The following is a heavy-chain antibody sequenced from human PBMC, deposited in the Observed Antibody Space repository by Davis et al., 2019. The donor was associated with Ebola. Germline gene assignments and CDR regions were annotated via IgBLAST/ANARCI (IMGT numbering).Heavy chain of an antibody. CDR3: ASSDTTSSQWYFDY. D-gene: IGHD2-15*01. CDR2: IMPILGVA. J-gene: IGHJ4*02. Sequence: SVKVSCKPSGGTFSKYAISWVRQAPGQGLEWMGRIMPILGVAVYPQKLQDRVTISADKSTSTVYLELSSLTYEDTALYYCASSDTTSSQWYFDYWGQGTQVTVSS. V-gene: IGHV1-69*04. CDR1: GGTFSKYA.